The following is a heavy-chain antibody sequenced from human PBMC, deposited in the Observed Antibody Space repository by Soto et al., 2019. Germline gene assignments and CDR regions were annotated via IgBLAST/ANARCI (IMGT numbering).Heavy chain of an antibody. CDR1: GFTFSSYA. Sequence: EVQLLESGGGLVQPGGSLRLSCAASGFTFSSYAMSWVRQAPGKGLEWVPAISGSGGSTYYADSVKGRFSTYYADSVKGRFTISRDNSKNTLYLQMNSLRAEDTAVYYCAKDRKGAGGYFDYWGQGTLVTVSS. D-gene: IGHD1-26*01. CDR3: AKDRKGAGGYFDY. V-gene: IGHV3-23*01. CDR2: ISGSGGST. J-gene: IGHJ4*02.